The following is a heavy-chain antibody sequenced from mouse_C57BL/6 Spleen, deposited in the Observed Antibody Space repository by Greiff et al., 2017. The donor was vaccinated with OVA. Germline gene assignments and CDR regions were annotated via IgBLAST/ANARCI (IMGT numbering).Heavy chain of an antibody. CDR1: GYTFTDYN. Sequence: EVQLVESGPELVKPGASVKIPCKASGYTFTDYNMDWVKQSHGKSLEWIGDINPNNGGTIYNQKFKGKATLTVDKSSSTAYMELRSLTSEDTAVYYCARSEAYFYAMDYWGQGTSVTVSS. J-gene: IGHJ4*01. CDR3: ARSEAYFYAMDY. CDR2: INPNNGGT. V-gene: IGHV1-18*01. D-gene: IGHD2-10*01.